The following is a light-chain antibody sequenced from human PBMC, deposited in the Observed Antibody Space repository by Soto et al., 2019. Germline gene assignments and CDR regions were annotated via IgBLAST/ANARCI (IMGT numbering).Light chain of an antibody. J-gene: IGKJ1*01. Sequence: DIQMTQSPSTLSASVGDRVTISCRASQTISSWLAWYQQKPGKAPKLLIYKASTLKSGVPSRFSGSGSGTEFTLTISSLQPDDFATYYCQQYETFSPWTFGQGTKVDIK. CDR1: QTISSW. V-gene: IGKV1-5*03. CDR3: QQYETFSPWT. CDR2: KAS.